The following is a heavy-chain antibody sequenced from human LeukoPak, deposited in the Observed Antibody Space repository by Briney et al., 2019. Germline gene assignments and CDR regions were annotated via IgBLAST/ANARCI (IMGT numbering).Heavy chain of an antibody. CDR1: GSTFSSYG. Sequence: GGSLRLSCAASGSTFSSYGMHWVRQAPGKGLEWVAVISYDGSNKYYADSVKGRFTISRDNSKNTLYLQMNSLRAEDTAVYYCAKDLHSSGWYYFDYWGQGTLVTVSS. CDR3: AKDLHSSGWYYFDY. J-gene: IGHJ4*02. V-gene: IGHV3-30*18. CDR2: ISYDGSNK. D-gene: IGHD6-19*01.